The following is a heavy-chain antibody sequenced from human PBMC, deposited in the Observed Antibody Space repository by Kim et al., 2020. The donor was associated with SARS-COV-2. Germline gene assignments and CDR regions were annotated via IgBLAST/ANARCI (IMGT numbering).Heavy chain of an antibody. J-gene: IGHJ2*01. Sequence: SETLSLTCAVYGRSFSGYYWTWIRQAPGTGLQWIGEITQTGTSNYDPSFRGRVTISVAASEKQFSLVLTSATAADTAVYYCARGRSEYFGSGRARSFDLWRRGSLVTVSS. CDR3: ARGRSEYFGSGRARSFDL. CDR1: GRSFSGYY. D-gene: IGHD3-10*01. V-gene: IGHV4-34*01. CDR2: ITQTGTS.